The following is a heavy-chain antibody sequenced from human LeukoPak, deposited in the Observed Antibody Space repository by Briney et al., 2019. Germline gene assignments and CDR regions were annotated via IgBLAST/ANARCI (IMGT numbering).Heavy chain of an antibody. J-gene: IGHJ4*02. D-gene: IGHD2-21*02. CDR3: ARDAYCGGDCYLFDY. Sequence: SETLSLTCAVYGGSFSGHYWSWIRQPPGKGLELTGEINHSGSTNYNPSLKSRVTISVDTSKNQFSLKLSSVTAADTAVYYCARDAYCGGDCYLFDYWGQGTLVTVSS. V-gene: IGHV4-34*01. CDR2: INHSGST. CDR1: GGSFSGHY.